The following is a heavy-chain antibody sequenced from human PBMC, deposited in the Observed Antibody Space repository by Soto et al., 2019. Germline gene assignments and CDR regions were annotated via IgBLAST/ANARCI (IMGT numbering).Heavy chain of an antibody. CDR1: VGSITGYY. Sequence: PWETLSLTCTVSVGSITGYYWSWIRQSPGKGLEWIGCSYYTGATNYNPSLKSRVTISVGTSKNQVSLTLSSATAADTAVYYCARERTPPSASDYWGQGTKVTV. J-gene: IGHJ4*02. CDR3: ARERTPPSASDY. CDR2: SYYTGAT. V-gene: IGHV4-59*01.